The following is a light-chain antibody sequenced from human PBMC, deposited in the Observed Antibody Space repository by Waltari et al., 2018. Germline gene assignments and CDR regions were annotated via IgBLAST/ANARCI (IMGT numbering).Light chain of an antibody. Sequence: SYELTQPPSVSVSPGQTASITCSGDQLGDKYACWYQQKPGQSLVLVIYQDSKRPPGIPERFSGPNTGNNANLTISGTEAMDEADNYCRAWDSSTVVFGGGTKLTVL. CDR1: QLGDKY. V-gene: IGLV3-1*01. CDR2: QDS. J-gene: IGLJ2*01. CDR3: RAWDSSTVV.